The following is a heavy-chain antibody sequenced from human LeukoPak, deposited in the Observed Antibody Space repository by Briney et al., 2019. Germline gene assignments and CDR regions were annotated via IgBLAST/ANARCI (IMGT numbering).Heavy chain of an antibody. CDR3: ARVAGTMIRD. Sequence: GGSLRLSCAASEFSVGSNYMTWVRQAPGKGLEWVSLIYSGGSTYYADSVKGRFTISRDNSKNTLYLQMGSLRAEDMAVYYCARVAGTMIRDWGQGTLVTVSS. CDR2: IYSGGST. J-gene: IGHJ4*02. CDR1: EFSVGSNY. V-gene: IGHV3-66*01. D-gene: IGHD3-22*01.